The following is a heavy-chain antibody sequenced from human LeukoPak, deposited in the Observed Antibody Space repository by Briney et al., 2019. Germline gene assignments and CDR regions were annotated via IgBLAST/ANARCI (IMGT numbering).Heavy chain of an antibody. CDR2: IYYSGST. V-gene: IGHV4-30-4*01. J-gene: IGHJ4*02. CDR1: GGSISSGDYY. Sequence: SETLSLTCTVSGGSISSGDYYWSWIRQPPGKGLEWIGYIYYSGSTYYNPSLKSRVTISVDTPKNQFSLKLSSVTAADTAVYYCARDRWYYDSGSYYYYFDYWGQGTLVTVSS. D-gene: IGHD3-10*01. CDR3: ARDRWYYDSGSYYYYFDY.